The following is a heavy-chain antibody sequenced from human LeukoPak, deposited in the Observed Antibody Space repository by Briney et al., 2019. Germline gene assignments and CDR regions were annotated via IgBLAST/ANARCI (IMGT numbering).Heavy chain of an antibody. J-gene: IGHJ4*02. V-gene: IGHV3-23*01. D-gene: IGHD6-19*01. CDR1: GFTFSSYA. CDR2: ISGSGGST. Sequence: PGGSLRLSCAASGFTFSSYAMSWVRQAPGKGLEWVSAISGSGGSTYYADSVKGRFTISRDNSKNTLYLQMNSLRAEDTAVYYCAKDSTGQWLVRMCDYWGQGTLVTVSS. CDR3: AKDSTGQWLVRMCDY.